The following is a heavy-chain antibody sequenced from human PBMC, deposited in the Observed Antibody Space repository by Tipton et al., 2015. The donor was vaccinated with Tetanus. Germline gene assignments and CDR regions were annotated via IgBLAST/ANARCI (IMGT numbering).Heavy chain of an antibody. CDR1: GGSIRSEDYS. V-gene: IGHV4-61*08. Sequence: TLSLTCTVSGGSIRSEDYSWNWIRQPPGKGLEWLAYISSSGRTNSNYPLKSRITISQDKSKNQFSLKLTSVTAADTAVYYCAGHEPERGNYGDNLNCFDPWGQGILVTVSS. D-gene: IGHD4-17*01. CDR2: ISSSGRT. J-gene: IGHJ5*02. CDR3: AGHEPERGNYGDNLNCFDP.